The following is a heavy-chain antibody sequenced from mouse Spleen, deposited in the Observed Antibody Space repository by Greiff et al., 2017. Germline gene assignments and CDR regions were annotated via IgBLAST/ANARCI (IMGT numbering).Heavy chain of an antibody. V-gene: IGHV1-69*02. Sequence: VQLQQPGAELVKRGASVKLSCKASGYTFTSYWMHWVKQRPGQGLEWIGEIDPSDSYTNYNQKFKGKATLTVDKSSSTAYMQLSSLTSEDSAVYYCARSEYFDYWGQGTTLTVSS. CDR2: IDPSDSYT. CDR1: GYTFTSYW. CDR3: ARSEYFDY. J-gene: IGHJ2*01.